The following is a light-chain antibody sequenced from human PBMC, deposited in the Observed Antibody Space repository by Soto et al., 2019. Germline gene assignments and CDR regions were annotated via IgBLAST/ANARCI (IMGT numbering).Light chain of an antibody. CDR1: QSVSSSY. J-gene: IGKJ1*01. V-gene: IGKV3-20*01. CDR3: QQYDSSLWT. Sequence: EIVLTQSPGTLSLSPGERATLSCRASQSVSSSYFAWYQQKPGQAPRLLIYGASSRATGIPDRFSGSGSGTDFTLTITRLEPEDFALYYCQQYDSSLWTFGQGTKVEIK. CDR2: GAS.